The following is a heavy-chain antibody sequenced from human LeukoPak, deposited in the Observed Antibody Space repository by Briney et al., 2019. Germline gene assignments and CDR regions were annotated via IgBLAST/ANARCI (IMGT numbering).Heavy chain of an antibody. Sequence: GGPLRLSCAASGFTFSTYTMNWVRQAPGKGLEWVSSISSSSSSIYYADSVKGRFSISRDNAKNSLYLQMNSLSAEDTAVYYCAGERGVGEFYWGQGTLVTVSS. D-gene: IGHD3-10*01. CDR1: GFTFSTYT. CDR2: ISSSSSSI. J-gene: IGHJ4*02. V-gene: IGHV3-21*01. CDR3: AGERGVGEFY.